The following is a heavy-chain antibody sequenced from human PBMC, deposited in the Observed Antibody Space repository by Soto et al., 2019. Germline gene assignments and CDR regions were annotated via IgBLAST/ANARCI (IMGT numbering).Heavy chain of an antibody. CDR1: GGTFSSYA. CDR2: IIPISGTT. V-gene: IGHV1-69*13. Sequence: GASVKVSCKASGGTFSSYAISWVRQAPGQGLEWMGGIIPISGTTNYAQKFQGRVTITADESKSTAYMELSSLRSEDTAVYYCARSQGSSTSLEIYYYYYYGMDVWGQGTTVTVSS. CDR3: ARSQGSSTSLEIYYYYYYGMDV. J-gene: IGHJ6*02. D-gene: IGHD2-2*01.